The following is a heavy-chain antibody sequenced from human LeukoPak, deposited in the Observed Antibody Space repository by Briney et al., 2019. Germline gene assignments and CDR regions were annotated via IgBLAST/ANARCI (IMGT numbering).Heavy chain of an antibody. J-gene: IGHJ4*02. CDR1: GFTFSSSA. V-gene: IGHV1-58*01. Sequence: GASVKVSCKASGFTFSSSAVQWVRQARGQRLEWIGWIVVGSGKTNYAQKFQERVIITRDMSTSTAYMELSSLRSEDTAVYYCAADGDILTGYYKFDYWGQGTLVTVSS. D-gene: IGHD3-9*01. CDR3: AADGDILTGYYKFDY. CDR2: IVVGSGKT.